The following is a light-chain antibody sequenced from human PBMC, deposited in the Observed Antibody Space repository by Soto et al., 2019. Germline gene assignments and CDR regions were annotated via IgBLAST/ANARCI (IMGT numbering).Light chain of an antibody. J-gene: IGKJ4*01. CDR2: AAS. CDR1: QSVSIS. V-gene: IGKV3-15*01. Sequence: EIEMTQSPATLPASLGHRVTLSCRASQSVSISLAWYQQKPGQAPKLLIYAASTMETGIPARFSGSGSGTDFTLTISSLQSEDFAVYYCQQYNNWPPLTFGGGTKVDIK. CDR3: QQYNNWPPLT.